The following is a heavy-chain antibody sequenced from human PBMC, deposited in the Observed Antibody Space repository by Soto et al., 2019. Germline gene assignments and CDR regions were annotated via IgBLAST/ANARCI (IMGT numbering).Heavy chain of an antibody. J-gene: IGHJ6*02. Sequence: PEGALRLTCVDSDCTLSNRRMNWVRQVPGKGLVWVSHINSDGSSTKYADSVKGRFTISRDNAKKTVYLQMNSLRAEDTAVYFCARDNSYALDVWGQGSTVTVSS. V-gene: IGHV3-74*01. CDR3: ARDNSYALDV. CDR2: INSDGSST. CDR1: DCTLSNRR.